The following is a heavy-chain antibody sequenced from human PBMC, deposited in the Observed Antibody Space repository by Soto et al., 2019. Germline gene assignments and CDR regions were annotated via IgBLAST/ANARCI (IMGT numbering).Heavy chain of an antibody. Sequence: SETLSLTCTVSGGSISSGDYYWSWIRQPPGKGLEWIGYIYYSGSTYYNPSLKSRVTISVDTSKNQFSLKLSSVTAADTAVYYCARISSPRYCSSTSCFDYWGQGTLVTVSS. CDR2: IYYSGST. V-gene: IGHV4-30-4*01. D-gene: IGHD2-2*01. CDR1: GGSISSGDYY. J-gene: IGHJ4*02. CDR3: ARISSPRYCSSTSCFDY.